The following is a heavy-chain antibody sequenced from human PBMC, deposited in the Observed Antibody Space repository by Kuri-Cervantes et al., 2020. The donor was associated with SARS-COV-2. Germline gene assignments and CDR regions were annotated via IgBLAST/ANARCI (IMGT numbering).Heavy chain of an antibody. J-gene: IGHJ3*02. D-gene: IGHD4-17*01. V-gene: IGHV1-46*01. CDR1: GYTFTNYY. CDR3: ARVPTTVRSFDI. CDR2: INPSGGST. Sequence: ASVKVSCKASGYTFTNYYMHWVRQAPGQGLEWMGMINPSGGSTIYAQKFQGRVTITADESTSTAYMELSSLRSEDTAVYYCARVPTTVRSFDIWGQGTMVTVSS.